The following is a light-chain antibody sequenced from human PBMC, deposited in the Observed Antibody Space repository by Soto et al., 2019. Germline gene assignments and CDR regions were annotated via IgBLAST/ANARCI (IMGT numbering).Light chain of an antibody. V-gene: IGKV3-20*01. Sequence: PGEGATLSCRASQSVRGNSLAWYQQKPGQAPRLLIYCVSSRATGIPDRFSGSGSGTDFTLTISRLEPEDFAVYYCQQYGALPVTFGPGITVDIK. J-gene: IGKJ3*01. CDR3: QQYGALPVT. CDR1: QSVRGNS. CDR2: CVS.